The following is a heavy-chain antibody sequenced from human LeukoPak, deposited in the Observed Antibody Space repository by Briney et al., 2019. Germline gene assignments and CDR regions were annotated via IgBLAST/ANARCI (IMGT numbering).Heavy chain of an antibody. V-gene: IGHV3-21*01. CDR1: GFTFSSYS. CDR2: ISSSSSYI. CDR3: ARGPTRMAFDP. D-gene: IGHD5-24*01. J-gene: IGHJ5*02. Sequence: AGGSLRLSCAAPGFTFSSYSMNWVRQAPGKGLEWVSSISSSSSYIYYADSVKGRFTISRDNAKKSLYLQMNSLRAEDTAVYYCARGPTRMAFDPWGQGTLVTVSS.